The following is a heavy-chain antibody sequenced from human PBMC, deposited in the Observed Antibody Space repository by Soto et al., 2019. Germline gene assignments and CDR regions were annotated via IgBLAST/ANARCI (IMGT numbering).Heavy chain of an antibody. D-gene: IGHD3-10*01. J-gene: IGHJ4*02. CDR2: IRDGGGDT. CDR1: GFTISSSA. V-gene: IGHV3-23*01. Sequence: GGSLRLSCAASGFTISSSAMNWVRQAPGKGLEWVSMIRDGGGDTYYAETVTGRFTISRDSSKNTLYLQMNSLRAEDTALYYCANHVLLWFGESPSFDYWGQGTLVTVSS. CDR3: ANHVLLWFGESPSFDY.